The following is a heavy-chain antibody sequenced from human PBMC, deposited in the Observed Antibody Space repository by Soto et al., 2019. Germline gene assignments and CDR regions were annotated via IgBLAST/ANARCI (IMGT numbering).Heavy chain of an antibody. D-gene: IGHD5-12*01. CDR3: AKGDNLVPTTGYAFGP. V-gene: IGHV6-1*01. CDR2: TYFRSKWYN. J-gene: IGHJ5*02. Sequence: PPQTLSLTCAISADSVSSNTDSWNWIRQSPSRGLEWLGRTYFRSKWYNDYAVSVKSRIIINPDTSNNQFSLQLNSLTPEDTAVYFCAKGDNLVPTTGYAFGPWGQGIMGTVSS. CDR1: ADSVSSNTDS.